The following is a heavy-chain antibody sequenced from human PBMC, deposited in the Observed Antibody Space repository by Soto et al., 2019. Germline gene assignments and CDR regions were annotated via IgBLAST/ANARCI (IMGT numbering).Heavy chain of an antibody. J-gene: IGHJ6*02. CDR3: ARSQGGSSSLDIYYYYYYGMDV. D-gene: IGHD2-15*01. Sequence: QVQLVQSGAEVKKPGSSVKVYCKAPGGTFSSYAISWVRQAPGQGLEWMGGIIPIFGTAKYAQKFQGRVTITADESTSTGYMDLSSLRSEDTAVYYCARSQGGSSSLDIYYYYYYGMDVWGQGTTVTVSS. V-gene: IGHV1-69*01. CDR1: GGTFSSYA. CDR2: IIPIFGTA.